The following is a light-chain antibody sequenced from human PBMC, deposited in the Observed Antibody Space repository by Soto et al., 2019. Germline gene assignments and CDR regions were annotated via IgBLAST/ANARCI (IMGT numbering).Light chain of an antibody. V-gene: IGKV1-5*03. CDR2: KAS. Sequence: DIQMTQSPSTLSASVGDRVTITCRASQSINSWLAWYQQKPGKAPKLLIYKASSLESGVPSRFSGSGSGTEFTLTINSLQPDDFATYYCQQHNDYPLTFGGGTKVEIK. CDR3: QQHNDYPLT. CDR1: QSINSW. J-gene: IGKJ4*01.